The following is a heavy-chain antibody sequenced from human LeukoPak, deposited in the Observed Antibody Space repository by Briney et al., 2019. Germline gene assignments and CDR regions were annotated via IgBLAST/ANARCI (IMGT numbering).Heavy chain of an antibody. CDR2: ISYDGSNK. V-gene: IGHV3-30-3*01. Sequence: GGSLRLSCATSGFTFSSYAMHWVRQAPGKGLEWVAVISYDGSNKYYADSVKGRFTISRDNSKNTLYLQMNSLRAEDTAVYYCAKGPFDYWGQGTLVTVSS. CDR1: GFTFSSYA. J-gene: IGHJ4*02. CDR3: AKGPFDY.